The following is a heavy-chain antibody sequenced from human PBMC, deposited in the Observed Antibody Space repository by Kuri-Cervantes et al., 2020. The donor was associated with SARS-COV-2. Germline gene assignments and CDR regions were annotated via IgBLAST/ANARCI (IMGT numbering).Heavy chain of an antibody. Sequence: GGSLRLSCAASGFTFSSYSMNWVRQAPGKGLEWVSSISSSSSYIYYADSVKGRFTISRDNAKNTLYLQMNSLRAEDTAVYYCAREGHDYSNYGRWFDPWGQGTRVTGAS. CDR3: AREGHDYSNYGRWFDP. D-gene: IGHD4-11*01. J-gene: IGHJ5*02. V-gene: IGHV3-21*01. CDR1: GFTFSSYS. CDR2: ISSSSSYI.